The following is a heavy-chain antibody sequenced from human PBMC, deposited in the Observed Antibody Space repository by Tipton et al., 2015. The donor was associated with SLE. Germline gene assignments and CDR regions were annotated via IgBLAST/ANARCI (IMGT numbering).Heavy chain of an antibody. CDR3: ANSFFGSPALFDY. Sequence: TLSLTCTVSGASISSDYWSWVRQPPGQGLEWIAYIYTSGSTNYNPSLKNRVTIFRDTSKSQFSLKLRSVNAADTAVYYCANSFFGSPALFDYWGLGTLVSVSS. D-gene: IGHD3-3*01. V-gene: IGHV4-4*08. CDR2: IYTSGST. J-gene: IGHJ4*02. CDR1: GASISSDY.